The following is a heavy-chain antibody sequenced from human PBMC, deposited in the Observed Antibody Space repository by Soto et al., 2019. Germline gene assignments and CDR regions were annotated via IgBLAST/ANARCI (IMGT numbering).Heavy chain of an antibody. CDR1: GFIFSSFG. J-gene: IGHJ4*02. Sequence: GGSLRLSCAASGFIFSSFGMHWVRQAPGKGLEWVAHIWYDGSNTYYADSVKGRFTISRDNSRNTLYLQMNSLRAEDTAVYPCVRDLLGSGGHFDYWGQGTLVTVSS. D-gene: IGHD7-27*01. V-gene: IGHV3-33*01. CDR3: VRDLLGSGGHFDY. CDR2: IWYDGSNT.